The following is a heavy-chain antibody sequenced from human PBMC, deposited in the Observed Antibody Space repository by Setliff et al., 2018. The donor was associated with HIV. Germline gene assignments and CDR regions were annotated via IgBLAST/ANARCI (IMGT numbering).Heavy chain of an antibody. D-gene: IGHD1-20*01. Sequence: PSETLSLTCTVSGSFINSDYWGWIRQPPGKGLEWIGSIYHSGNTYYSPSLRSRVTLSLDTSKNHISLHLSSVTAADTAVYYCVRQGHWYIPWYFDYWGQGALVTVSS. CDR2: IYHSGNT. CDR3: VRQGHWYIPWYFDY. CDR1: GSFINSDY. J-gene: IGHJ4*02. V-gene: IGHV4-38-2*02.